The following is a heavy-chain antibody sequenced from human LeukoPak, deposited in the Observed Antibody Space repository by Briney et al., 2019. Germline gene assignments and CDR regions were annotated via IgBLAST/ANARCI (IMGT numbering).Heavy chain of an antibody. D-gene: IGHD3-22*01. CDR3: ARDPPKCYYDSSGYQLDY. CDR1: GYTFTGYY. Sequence: GASAKVSCKASGYTFTGYYMHWVRQAPGQELEWMGWINPNSGGTNYAQKFQGRVTMTRDTSISTAYMELSRLRSDDTAVYYCARDPPKCYYDSSGYQLDYWGQGTLVTVSS. V-gene: IGHV1-2*02. CDR2: INPNSGGT. J-gene: IGHJ4*02.